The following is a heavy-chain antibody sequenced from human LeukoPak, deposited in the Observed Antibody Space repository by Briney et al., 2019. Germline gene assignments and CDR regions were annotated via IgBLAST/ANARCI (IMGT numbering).Heavy chain of an antibody. CDR2: ISGYNGHT. CDR3: ARAGHRKYYYDNAYDY. J-gene: IGHJ4*02. CDR1: GYTYTNYG. V-gene: IGHV1-18*01. D-gene: IGHD3-22*01. Sequence: ASVKVSCKASGYTYTNYGISWVRQAPGQGLEWMGWISGYNGHTNYAQKLQGRVTMTTHASTSTAYMELRSLRSDDTAVYYCARAGHRKYYYDNAYDYWGQGTLVTVSS.